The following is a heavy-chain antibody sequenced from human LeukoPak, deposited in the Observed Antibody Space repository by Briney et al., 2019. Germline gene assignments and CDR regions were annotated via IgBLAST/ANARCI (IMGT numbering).Heavy chain of an antibody. CDR3: ARAQRADEHKTEIQLWLQPDY. CDR2: INPNSGGT. Sequence: AASVKVSCKASGYTFTGYYMHWVRLAPGQGLEWMGWINPNSGGTNYAQKFQGRVTMTRDTSISTAYMELSRLRSDDTAVYYCARAQRADEHKTEIQLWLQPDYWGQGTLVTVSS. CDR1: GYTFTGYY. J-gene: IGHJ4*02. V-gene: IGHV1-2*02. D-gene: IGHD5-18*01.